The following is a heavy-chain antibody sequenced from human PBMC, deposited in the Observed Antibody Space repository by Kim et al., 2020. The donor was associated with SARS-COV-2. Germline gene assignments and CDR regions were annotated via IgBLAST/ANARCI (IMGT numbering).Heavy chain of an antibody. Sequence: GGSLRLSCVASGFTFGAYAMHWVRKAPGKGLEWVAGIWKSDNSYYADSVKSRLIIFSGNAKKSLFLVITGLIPEDTAVFYYTRDLPGLDCSSSTCY. CDR2: IWKSDNS. J-gene: IGHJ4*03. D-gene: IGHD6-13*01. CDR1: GFTFGAYA. CDR3: TRDLPGLDCSSSTCY. V-gene: IGHV3-9*01.